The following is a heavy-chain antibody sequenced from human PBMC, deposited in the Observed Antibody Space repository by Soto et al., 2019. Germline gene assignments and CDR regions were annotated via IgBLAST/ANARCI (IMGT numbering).Heavy chain of an antibody. V-gene: IGHV3-7*05. Sequence: EVQLEESGGGLVQPGGSLRLSCAASGFTFRGYWMNWVSQPPGKGLEWLGNINQDGSEKNHVDSVKGRFTISIDNSKNSLYLQMNSLRAEDTAVYFCARDPSRGGDFDYWGQGTLVTVSS. D-gene: IGHD3-10*01. CDR3: ARDPSRGGDFDY. CDR2: INQDGSEK. J-gene: IGHJ4*02. CDR1: GFTFRGYW.